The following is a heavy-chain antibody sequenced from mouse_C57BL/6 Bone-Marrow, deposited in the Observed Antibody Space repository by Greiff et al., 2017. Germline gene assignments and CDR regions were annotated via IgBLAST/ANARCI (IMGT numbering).Heavy chain of an antibody. Sequence: EVKLQESGGGLVKPGGSLKLSCAASGFTFSSYAMSWVRQTPEKRLEWVATISDGGSYTYYPDNVKGRFTISRDNAKNNLYLQMSHLKSEDTAMYYCARDRGPYFDYWGQGTTLTVSS. V-gene: IGHV5-4*01. J-gene: IGHJ2*01. CDR1: GFTFSSYA. CDR3: ARDRGPYFDY. CDR2: ISDGGSYT.